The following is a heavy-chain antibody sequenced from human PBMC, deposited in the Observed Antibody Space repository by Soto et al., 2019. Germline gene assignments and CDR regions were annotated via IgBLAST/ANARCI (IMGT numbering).Heavy chain of an antibody. V-gene: IGHV4-61*08. CDR1: GGSISSGDYY. CDR2: IYYSGST. D-gene: IGHD2-15*01. J-gene: IGHJ3*02. CDR3: AREVSGYCSGGSCYSRPFGYAFDI. Sequence: PSETLSLTCTVSGGSISSGDYYWSWIRQPPGKGLKWIGYIYYSGSTNYNPSLKSRVTISVDTSKNQFSLKLSSVTAADTAVYYCAREVSGYCSGGSCYSRPFGYAFDIWGQGTMVTV.